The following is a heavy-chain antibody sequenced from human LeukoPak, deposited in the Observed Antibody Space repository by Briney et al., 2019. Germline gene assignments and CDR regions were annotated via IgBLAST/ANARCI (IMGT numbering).Heavy chain of an antibody. CDR1: GFTFSSYW. V-gene: IGHV3-7*01. J-gene: IGHJ6*03. D-gene: IGHD3-22*01. CDR2: INQDGSEK. Sequence: GGSLRLSCAASGFTFSSYWMSWVRQAPGKGLEWVANINQDGSEKYYVDCVKGRFTISRDNAKNSLYLQMNSLRAEDTAVYYCARRVSGYYYYYYYYMDVWGKGTTVTVSS. CDR3: ARRVSGYYYYYYYYMDV.